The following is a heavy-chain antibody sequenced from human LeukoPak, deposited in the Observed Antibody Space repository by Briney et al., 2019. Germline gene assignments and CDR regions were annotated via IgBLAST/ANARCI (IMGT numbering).Heavy chain of an antibody. CDR3: AREVADIVATRAYYYYYYMDV. Sequence: GGSLRLSCAASGFTVSSNYMSWVRQAQGKGLECVSVIYSGGSTYYADSVKGRFTISRDNSKNTLYLQMNSLRAEDTAVYYCAREVADIVATRAYYYYYYMDVWGKGTTVTVSS. D-gene: IGHD5-12*01. CDR2: IYSGGST. J-gene: IGHJ6*03. CDR1: GFTVSSNY. V-gene: IGHV3-53*01.